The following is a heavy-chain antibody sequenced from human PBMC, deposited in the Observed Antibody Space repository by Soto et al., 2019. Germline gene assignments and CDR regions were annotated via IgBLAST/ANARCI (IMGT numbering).Heavy chain of an antibody. CDR2: ISSSSSTI. CDR1: GFTFSSYS. Sequence: GGSLRLSCAASGFTFSSYSMNWVRQAPGKGLEWVSYISSSSSTIYYADSVKGRFTISRDNAKNSLYLQMNSLRDEDTAVYYCARDAYYGSGSQGLGYGMDVWGQGTTVTVSS. CDR3: ARDAYYGSGSQGLGYGMDV. J-gene: IGHJ6*02. V-gene: IGHV3-48*02. D-gene: IGHD3-10*01.